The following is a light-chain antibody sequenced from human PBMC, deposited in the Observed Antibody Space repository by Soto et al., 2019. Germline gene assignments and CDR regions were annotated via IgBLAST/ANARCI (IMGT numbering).Light chain of an antibody. CDR3: QQYSSSPPFT. J-gene: IGKJ3*01. CDR1: ETVTGKY. CDR2: AAS. V-gene: IGKV3-20*01. Sequence: EIVLTQSPGTLSLSPGDRATLSCRASETVTGKYLAWYQQKAGQAPRLLIFAASNRATGIPDRFSGSGSGTDFTLTISRLEPEDFAVYFCQQYSSSPPFTFGPGTKVDIK.